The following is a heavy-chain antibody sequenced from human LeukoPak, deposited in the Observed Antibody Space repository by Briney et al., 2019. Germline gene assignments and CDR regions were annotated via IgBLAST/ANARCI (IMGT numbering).Heavy chain of an antibody. CDR3: AKDLHYYDSSGYYFYYYGMDV. CDR2: ISYGGSNK. D-gene: IGHD3-22*01. CDR1: GFTFSSYG. V-gene: IGHV3-30*18. J-gene: IGHJ6*02. Sequence: GGSLRLSCAASGFTFSSYGMHWVRQAPGKGLEWVAVISYGGSNKYYADSVKGRFTVSRDNSKNTLYLQMNSLRAEDTAVYYCAKDLHYYDSSGYYFYYYGMDVWGQGTTVTVSS.